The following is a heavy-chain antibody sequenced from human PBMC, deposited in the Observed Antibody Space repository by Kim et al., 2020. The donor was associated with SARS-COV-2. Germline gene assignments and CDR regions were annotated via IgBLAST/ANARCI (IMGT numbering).Heavy chain of an antibody. J-gene: IGHJ1*01. CDR1: GYTFTRYD. CDR2: MNPNSGNT. D-gene: IGHD3-22*01. V-gene: IGHV1-8*01. CDR3: VRGRFTTKYGGTMRSDGLAPL. Sequence: ASVKVSCKAAGYTFTRYDINWVRQAPGQGFEWMGWMNPNSGNTGYAQKFQGRVTMTRDTSISTAYMELSGLRFEDTAFYYCVRGRFTTKYGGTMRSDGLAPLWGQEPVDTVSS.